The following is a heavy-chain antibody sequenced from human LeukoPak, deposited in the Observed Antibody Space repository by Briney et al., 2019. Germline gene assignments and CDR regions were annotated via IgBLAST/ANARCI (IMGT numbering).Heavy chain of an antibody. CDR2: IDKKDNLYAT. CDR1: GFTFGIYW. J-gene: IGHJ5*02. Sequence: GGSLRLSCAASGFTFGIYWFHWVRQSSGRGLEWVGHIDKKDNLYATAYAESVKGRFTISRDDSKDTAFLHMDSLKTEDTALYYCTRDRGTYNWFDPWGQGTLVTVSS. D-gene: IGHD2-15*01. CDR3: TRDRGTYNWFDP. V-gene: IGHV3-73*01.